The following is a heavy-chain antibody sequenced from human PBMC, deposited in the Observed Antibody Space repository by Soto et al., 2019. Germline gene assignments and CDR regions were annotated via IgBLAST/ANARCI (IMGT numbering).Heavy chain of an antibody. CDR2: ISATGGST. CDR3: AKGFIRDCGGDCTVDT. V-gene: IGHV3-23*01. CDR1: GFTFSSYT. Sequence: VGSLRLSGAASGFTFSSYTMSWVRQAPGKGLEWVSGISATGGSTYYADSVKGRFTFSRDNSKNTLYLQMNSLRAEDTAVYYCAKGFIRDCGGDCTVDTWGQGTLVTVSS. D-gene: IGHD2-21*02. J-gene: IGHJ5*02.